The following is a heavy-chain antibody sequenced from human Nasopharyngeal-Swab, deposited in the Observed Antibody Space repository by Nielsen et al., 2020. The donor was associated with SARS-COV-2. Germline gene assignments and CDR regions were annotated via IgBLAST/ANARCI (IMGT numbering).Heavy chain of an antibody. CDR1: GYSLMSQA. CDR2: ITAANGNT. Sequence: ASVKVSCKASGYSLMSQAMHWVRQAPGQRLEWMGWITAANGNTECSRKFHDRLTLSSDTSANTAYMDLSGLRSEDTALYYCVRDDGRSWLLDKWGQGTLVTVSA. D-gene: IGHD6-13*01. V-gene: IGHV1-3*01. CDR3: VRDDGRSWLLDK. J-gene: IGHJ4*02.